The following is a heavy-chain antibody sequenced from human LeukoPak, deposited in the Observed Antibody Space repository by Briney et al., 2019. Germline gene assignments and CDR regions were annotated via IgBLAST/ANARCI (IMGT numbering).Heavy chain of an antibody. J-gene: IGHJ4*02. CDR2: ISYDGSNK. CDR1: GFMFSIYV. D-gene: IGHD3-9*01. CDR3: ARARTYYDILTGYYLDY. Sequence: GGSLRLSCAASGFMFSIYVMHWVRQAPGKGLEGVAVISYDGSNKYYADSVQGRFTISRDNSKNTLYLQMNSLRAEDTAVYYCARARTYYDILTGYYLDYWGQGTLVTVSS. V-gene: IGHV3-30*04.